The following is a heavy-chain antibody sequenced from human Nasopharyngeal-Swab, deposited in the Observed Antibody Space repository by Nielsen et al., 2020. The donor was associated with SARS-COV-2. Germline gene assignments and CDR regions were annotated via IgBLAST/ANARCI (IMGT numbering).Heavy chain of an antibody. D-gene: IGHD6-19*01. CDR2: INNDGSVT. V-gene: IGHV3-74*01. CDR1: GFTFSSYW. CDR3: AKYVGSASYGLDS. J-gene: IGHJ5*01. Sequence: GESLKISCAASGFTFSSYWMHWVRQAPGKGLVWVSRINNDGSVTNYADSVKGRFTISRDNAKNTLYLQMNILRAEDTAMYYCAKYVGSASYGLDSWGQGTLVTVSS.